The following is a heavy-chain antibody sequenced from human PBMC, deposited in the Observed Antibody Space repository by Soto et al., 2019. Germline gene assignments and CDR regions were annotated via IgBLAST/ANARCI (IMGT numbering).Heavy chain of an antibody. D-gene: IGHD2-21*02. V-gene: IGHV4-59*12. CDR3: ARDLWGYCGTDCYPLDV. Sequence: SETLSLTCTVSGGSISSYYWSWIRQPPGKGLEWIGYIYYSGSTNYNPSLKSRVTISIDASKNQFSLRLSSVTAADTAVYYCARDLWGYCGTDCYPLDVWGQGTTVTVSS. J-gene: IGHJ6*02. CDR1: GGSISSYY. CDR2: IYYSGST.